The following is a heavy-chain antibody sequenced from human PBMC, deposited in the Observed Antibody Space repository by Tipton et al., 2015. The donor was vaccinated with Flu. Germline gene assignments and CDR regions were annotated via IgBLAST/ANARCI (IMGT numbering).Heavy chain of an antibody. Sequence: GLVKPSETLSLTCTVSGGSISSYYWSWIRQPPGKGLEWIGYIYYSGSTNYNPSLKSRVTISVDTSKNQFSLSLSSVTAADTAVYYCARGSGSGTFVIFDYWGQGTLVAVSS. J-gene: IGHJ4*02. CDR3: ARGSGSGTFVIFDY. CDR1: GGSISSYY. D-gene: IGHD3-10*01. V-gene: IGHV4-59*12. CDR2: IYYSGST.